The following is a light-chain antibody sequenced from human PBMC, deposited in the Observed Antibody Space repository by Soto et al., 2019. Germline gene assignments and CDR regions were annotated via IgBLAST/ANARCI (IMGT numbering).Light chain of an antibody. Sequence: EIVLTQSPGTLSLSPGERATLSCRASQSVSSSHLAWYQQRLGQAPRLLIYGTSDRATGIPARFSGSGSGTDFTLTISRLEPEDFAVYYCQQYGSSPTFGEGTRLEIK. CDR1: QSVSSSH. CDR2: GTS. CDR3: QQYGSSPT. V-gene: IGKV3-20*01. J-gene: IGKJ5*01.